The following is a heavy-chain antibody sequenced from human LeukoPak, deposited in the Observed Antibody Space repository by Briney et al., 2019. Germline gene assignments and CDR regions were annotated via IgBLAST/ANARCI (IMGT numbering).Heavy chain of an antibody. V-gene: IGHV4-34*01. Sequence: SETLSLTCAVYGGSFSSYYWTWIRQPPGKGLEWIGETTHSGSTNYNVSLKGRVTISADASKNQFSLSLSSVIAADTAVYYCTRVSSSLYYAMDVWGQGTTVTVSS. CDR1: GGSFSSYY. J-gene: IGHJ6*02. CDR3: TRVSSSLYYAMDV. CDR2: TTHSGST. D-gene: IGHD6-6*01.